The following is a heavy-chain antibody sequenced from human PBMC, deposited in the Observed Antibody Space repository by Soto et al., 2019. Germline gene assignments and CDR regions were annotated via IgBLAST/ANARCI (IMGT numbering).Heavy chain of an antibody. Sequence: QVQLQQWGAGLLKPSETLSLTCAVYGGSFSDYYWSWIRQPPGKGLEWIGEINHSGSTNYNPSLKSRVTISVDTSKNQFSLKLSSVTAADTAVYYCAREGRYFDLWGRGTLVTVSP. CDR1: GGSFSDYY. CDR2: INHSGST. V-gene: IGHV4-34*01. CDR3: AREGRYFDL. J-gene: IGHJ2*01.